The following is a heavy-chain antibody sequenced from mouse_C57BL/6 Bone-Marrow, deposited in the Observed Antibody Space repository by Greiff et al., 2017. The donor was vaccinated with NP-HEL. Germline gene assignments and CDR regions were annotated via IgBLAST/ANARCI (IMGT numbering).Heavy chain of an antibody. CDR2: IYPGDGDT. CDR1: GYAFSSSW. J-gene: IGHJ2*01. V-gene: IGHV1-82*01. Sequence: QVQLKESGPELVKPGASVKISCKASGYAFSSSWMNWVKQRPGKGLEWIGRIYPGDGDTNYNGKFKGKATLTADKSSSTAYMQLSSLTSEDSAVYFCAREDDGYYGDYFDYWGQGTTLTVSS. D-gene: IGHD2-3*01. CDR3: AREDDGYYGDYFDY.